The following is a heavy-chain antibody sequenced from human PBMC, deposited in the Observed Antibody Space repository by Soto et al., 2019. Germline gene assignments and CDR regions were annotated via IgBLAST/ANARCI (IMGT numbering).Heavy chain of an antibody. J-gene: IGHJ6*02. V-gene: IGHV1-69*13. CDR1: GGTFSSYA. D-gene: IGHD2-15*01. CDR2: IIPIFGTA. Sequence: ASVKVSCKASGGTFSSYAISWVRQAPGQGLEWMGGIIPIFGTANYAQKFRGRVTITADESTSTAYMELSSLRSEDTAVYYCARGIVVVVAASLDYYYGMDVWGQGTTVTVSS. CDR3: ARGIVVVVAASLDYYYGMDV.